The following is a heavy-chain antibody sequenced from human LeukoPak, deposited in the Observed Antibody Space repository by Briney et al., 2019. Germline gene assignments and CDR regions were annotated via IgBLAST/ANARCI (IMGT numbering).Heavy chain of an antibody. CDR3: ARDNGVVHGVYYMDV. D-gene: IGHD3-3*01. J-gene: IGHJ6*03. V-gene: IGHV3-7*01. CDR2: IKQDGSEK. CDR1: GFTFSNYW. Sequence: GGSLRLSCTASGFTFSNYWMTWVRQAPGKGLEWVADIKQDGSEKLYVKSVRGRFTISRDNAKMSLFLQMNSLRAEDTAVYYCARDNGVVHGVYYMDVWGKGTTVTVS.